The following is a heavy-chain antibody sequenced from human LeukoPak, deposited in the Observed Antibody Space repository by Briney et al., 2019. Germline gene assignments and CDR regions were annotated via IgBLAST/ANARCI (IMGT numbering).Heavy chain of an antibody. CDR3: AKSAAGTGGYYYYYMDV. Sequence: GGSLRLSCAASGFTFDDYGMSWVRQAPGKGLEWVSGINWNGGSTGYADSVKGRFTISRDNAKNSLYLQMNSLRAEDTALYYCAKSAAGTGGYYYYYMDVWGKGTTVTISS. D-gene: IGHD2-8*02. V-gene: IGHV3-20*04. CDR2: INWNGGST. J-gene: IGHJ6*03. CDR1: GFTFDDYG.